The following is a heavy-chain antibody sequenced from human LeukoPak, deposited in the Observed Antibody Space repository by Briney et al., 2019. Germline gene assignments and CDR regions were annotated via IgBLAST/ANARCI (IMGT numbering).Heavy chain of an antibody. J-gene: IGHJ4*02. D-gene: IGHD2-2*01. V-gene: IGHV3-23*01. CDR3: AKVIVVVPAAMAFLPVDY. Sequence: GGSLRLSCAASGFTFSSYGMSWVRQAPGKGLEWVSTISGSGVNRDYADSVKGRFTISRDNSKNTLYLQMNSLRAEDTAVYYCAKVIVVVPAAMAFLPVDYWGQGALVTVSS. CDR2: ISGSGVNR. CDR1: GFTFSSYG.